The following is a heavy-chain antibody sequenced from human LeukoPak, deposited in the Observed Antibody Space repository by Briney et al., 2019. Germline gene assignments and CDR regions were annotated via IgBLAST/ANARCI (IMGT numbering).Heavy chain of an antibody. D-gene: IGHD2-21*01. Sequence: SETLSLTCTASGGSISSGDYYWSWIRQPPGKGLEWIGYIYYSGSTYYNPSLKSRVTISVDTSKNQFSLKLSSVTAADTAVYYCARVRTYCGGDCYVATEDYFDYWGQGTLVTVSS. J-gene: IGHJ4*02. V-gene: IGHV4-30-4*08. CDR1: GGSISSGDYY. CDR2: IYYSGST. CDR3: ARVRTYCGGDCYVATEDYFDY.